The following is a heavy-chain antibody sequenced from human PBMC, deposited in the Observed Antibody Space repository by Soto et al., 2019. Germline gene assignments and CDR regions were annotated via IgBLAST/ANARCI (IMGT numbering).Heavy chain of an antibody. CDR2: INHSGSF. J-gene: IGHJ4*02. Sequence: PSETLSLTCAVSGGSISSSNWWSWIRQPPGKGLEWIGEINHSGSFNYNPSLKSRVTISVDTPKNQFSLKLSSMTAADTAVYYCARLSGSNYYTVAYWGQGILVTVSS. CDR1: GGSISSSNW. D-gene: IGHD1-26*01. V-gene: IGHV4-4*02. CDR3: ARLSGSNYYTVAY.